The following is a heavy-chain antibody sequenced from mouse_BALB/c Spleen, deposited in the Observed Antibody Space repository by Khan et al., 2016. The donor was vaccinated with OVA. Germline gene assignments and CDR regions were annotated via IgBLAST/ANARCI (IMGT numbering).Heavy chain of an antibody. CDR2: ISLQSDDYVT. V-gene: IGHV6-6*02. J-gene: IGHJ2*01. CDR1: GFTFSNYW. D-gene: IGHD2-3*01. Sequence: EVKLEESGGGFVQPGGSMKLSCVASGFTFSNYWMNWVRQSPEKGLEWVAEISLQSDDYVTHYAESVKGRLTISRDDSKSSVYLQMNKLRAEDTGIYYCWIMIWGQGTTLTVSS. CDR3: WIMI.